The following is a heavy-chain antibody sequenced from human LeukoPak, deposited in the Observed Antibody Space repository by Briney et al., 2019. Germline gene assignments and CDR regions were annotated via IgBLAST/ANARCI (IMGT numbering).Heavy chain of an antibody. CDR2: IYTSGST. J-gene: IGHJ4*02. D-gene: IGHD6-19*01. Sequence: SETLSLTCTVSGDSISSGSYYWSWIRQPAGRGLEWIGRIYTSGSTNYNPSLKSRVTISVDTSKNQFSLKLSSVTAVDTAVYYCARGSGRSGWYGYWGQGTLVTVSS. CDR1: GDSISSGSYY. V-gene: IGHV4-61*02. CDR3: ARGSGRSGWYGY.